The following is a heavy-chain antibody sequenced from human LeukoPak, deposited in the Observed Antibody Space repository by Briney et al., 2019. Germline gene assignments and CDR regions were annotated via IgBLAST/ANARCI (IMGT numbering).Heavy chain of an antibody. CDR2: MSYRGSTNYRTT. D-gene: IGHD6-13*01. J-gene: IGHJ5*02. Sequence: SETLSLTCTVSGASISSYYWTWIRQPPGKGLEWIGYMSYRGSTNYRTTNYNPALRSRVTISEDTSQKQFSLELSSVTAADTAVYYCARGIADRYNWFDPWSQGILVTVSS. CDR1: GASISSYY. CDR3: ARGIADRYNWFDP. V-gene: IGHV4-59*08.